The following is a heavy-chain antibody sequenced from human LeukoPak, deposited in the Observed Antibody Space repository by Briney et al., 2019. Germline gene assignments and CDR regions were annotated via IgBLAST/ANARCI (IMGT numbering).Heavy chain of an antibody. J-gene: IGHJ4*02. CDR1: GFRFDDYA. CDR3: AREGDAFDY. Sequence: GGSLRISCEASGFRFDDYAMHWVRQAPGKGLEWVSGLSYNRGYIGYADSVKGRFTISRDNAKNSLYLQMNSLRAEDTAVYYCAREGDAFDYWGQGTLVTVSS. D-gene: IGHD3-16*01. CDR2: LSYNRGYI. V-gene: IGHV3-9*01.